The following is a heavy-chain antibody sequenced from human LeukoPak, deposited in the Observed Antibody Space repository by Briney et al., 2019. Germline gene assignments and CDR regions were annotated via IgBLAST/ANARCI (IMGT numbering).Heavy chain of an antibody. V-gene: IGHV1-69*04. J-gene: IGHJ4*02. D-gene: IGHD5-18*01. CDR2: IIPILGIA. CDR1: GGTFSSYA. CDR3: ANGGYSYGYDFDY. Sequence: ASVKVSCKASGGTFSSYAISWVRQAPGQGLEWMGRIIPILGIANYARKFQGRVTVTADKSTSTAYMELSSLRSEDTAVYYCANGGYSYGYDFDYWGQGTLVTVSS.